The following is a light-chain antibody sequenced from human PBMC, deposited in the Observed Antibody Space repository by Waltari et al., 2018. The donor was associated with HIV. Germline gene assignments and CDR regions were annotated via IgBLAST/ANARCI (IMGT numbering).Light chain of an antibody. CDR3: SSYTSSSTPYV. J-gene: IGLJ1*01. CDR1: SSDVGGYTY. CDR2: EVS. Sequence: QSALTQPASVSGSPGQSLTISCTGTSSDVGGYTYVSWYQQHPGKAPKLMSYEVSNRPSGVSNRFSGSKSGNTASLTISGLQAEDEADYYCSSYTSSSTPYVFGTGTKVTVL. V-gene: IGLV2-14*01.